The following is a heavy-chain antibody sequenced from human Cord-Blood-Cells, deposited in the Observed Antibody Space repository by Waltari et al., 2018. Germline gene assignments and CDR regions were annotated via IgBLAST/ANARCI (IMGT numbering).Heavy chain of an antibody. D-gene: IGHD7-27*01. CDR3: AKREANWGSRGHFDL. Sequence: EVQLVESGGGLVQPGGSLRLSCAASAFTFRRYAMGWVRQAPGKGLEWVSAISCTGGSTNYADSVKGRFTIPRDNSKNTLYLQMNSLRAEDTAVYYCAKREANWGSRGHFDLWGRGTLVTVSS. CDR1: AFTFRRYA. J-gene: IGHJ2*01. CDR2: ISCTGGST. V-gene: IGHV3-23*04.